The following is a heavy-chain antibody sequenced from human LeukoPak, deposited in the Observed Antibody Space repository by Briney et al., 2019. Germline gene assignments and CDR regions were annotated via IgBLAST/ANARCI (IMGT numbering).Heavy chain of an antibody. CDR3: ARHGRALTSYYYYGMDV. V-gene: IGHV5-51*01. CDR1: GYSFTSYW. J-gene: IGHJ6*02. Sequence: GESLKISCKGSGYSFTSYWIGWVRQMPGKGLEWMGIIYPGDSDTRYSPSFQGQVTISADKSNSTAYLQWSSLKASDTAMYYCARHGRALTSYYYYGMDVWGQGTTVTVSS. CDR2: IYPGDSDT. D-gene: IGHD1-1*01.